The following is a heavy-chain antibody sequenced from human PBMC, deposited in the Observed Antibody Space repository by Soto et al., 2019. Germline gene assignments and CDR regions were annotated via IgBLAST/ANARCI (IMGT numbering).Heavy chain of an antibody. CDR2: ISRSHSAI. J-gene: IGHJ5*02. Sequence: RGSLRLSCLASGFSLSNSGMFWVRQAPGKGLEWISYISRSHSAIYYADSVKGRFTMSRDNAKNSIFLQMNSLTDEDRAVYYCATEGTNGYIPYHIDTWGQGVQVTVYS. V-gene: IGHV3-48*02. CDR1: GFSLSNSG. D-gene: IGHD5-12*01. CDR3: ATEGTNGYIPYHIDT.